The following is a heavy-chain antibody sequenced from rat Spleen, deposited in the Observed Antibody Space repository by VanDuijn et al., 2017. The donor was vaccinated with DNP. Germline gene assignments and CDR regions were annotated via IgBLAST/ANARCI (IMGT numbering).Heavy chain of an antibody. CDR1: GFTFSNYD. CDR3: XXHIYXXNWFXX. V-gene: IGHV5-7*01. D-gene: IGHD1-2*01. J-gene: IGHJ3*01. Sequence: EVQLVESGGGLVQPGKSLKLSCTGSGFTFSNYDMAWVRQAPKRGLEWVATIDSSGNRAYYADTVRGRFTISRANAKSSHYLQKNGLRSENTATXYCXXHIYXXNWFXXWGQGTXXTVSS. CDR2: IDSSGNRA.